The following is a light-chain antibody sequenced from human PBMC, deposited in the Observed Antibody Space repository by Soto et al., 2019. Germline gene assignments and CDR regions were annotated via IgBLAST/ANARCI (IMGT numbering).Light chain of an antibody. Sequence: EIVLTQSPGTLSLSPGERATLSCRASQSVSSSYLAWYQQKPGQAPRLLIYGASSRATGIPDRFSGSGSGTDFTLTISSLQPGDFATYYCQQYNSYSFGQGSRVEIK. CDR3: QQYNSYS. J-gene: IGKJ1*01. CDR1: QSVSSSY. V-gene: IGKV3-20*01. CDR2: GAS.